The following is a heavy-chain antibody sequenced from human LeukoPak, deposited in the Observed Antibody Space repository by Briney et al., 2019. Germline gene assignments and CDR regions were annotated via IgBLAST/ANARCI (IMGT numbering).Heavy chain of an antibody. D-gene: IGHD4-17*01. CDR2: ISSSSVTT. CDR3: AKATVTTRRGIGN. V-gene: IGHV3-23*01. J-gene: IGHJ4*02. CDR1: GFIFSHYS. Sequence: PGGSLRLSCAASGFIFSHYSMNWVRRAPGKGLEWVSYISSSSVTTYYADSVKGRFTISRDTSKNTLYLQMNSLRGEDTAVYYCAKATVTTRRGIGNWGQGTLVTVPS.